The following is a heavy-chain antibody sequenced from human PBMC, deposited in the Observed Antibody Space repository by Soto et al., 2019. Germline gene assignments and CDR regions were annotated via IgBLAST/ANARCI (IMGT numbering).Heavy chain of an antibody. V-gene: IGHV4-4*02. CDR1: GGSISSSNW. CDR3: ARDRGRGWRVTNNWFDP. J-gene: IGHJ5*02. D-gene: IGHD6-19*01. CDR2: IYHSGST. Sequence: QVQLQESGPGLVKPSGTLSLTCAVSGGSISSSNWWSWVRQPPGKGLEWIGEIYHSGSTNYNPSLKSRVTISVDKSKNQFSLKLSSVTAADTAVYYWARDRGRGWRVTNNWFDPWGQGTLVTVSS.